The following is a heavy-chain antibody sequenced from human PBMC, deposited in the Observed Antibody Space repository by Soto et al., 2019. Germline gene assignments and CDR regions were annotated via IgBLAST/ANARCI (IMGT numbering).Heavy chain of an antibody. J-gene: IGHJ4*02. D-gene: IGHD6-25*01. CDR1: GFRFNDYY. CDR2: ISSGSSTI. V-gene: IGHV3-11*01. Sequence: PGGSLRLSCAAAGFRFNDYYMTWIRQAPGKGLEWVSYISSGSSTIYYARSVKGRFTISRDNAKNSLYLQMNSLRAEDTAVYYCATSSGALAASFPYYFDYWGQGTLVTAPQ. CDR3: ATSSGALAASFPYYFDY.